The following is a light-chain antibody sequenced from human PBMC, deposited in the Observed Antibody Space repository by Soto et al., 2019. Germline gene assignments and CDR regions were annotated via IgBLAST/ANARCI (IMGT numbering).Light chain of an antibody. CDR3: QQYNSYPWT. CDR2: KAS. V-gene: IGKV1-5*03. J-gene: IGKJ1*01. CDR1: QSISSW. Sequence: DIQMTQSPSTLSASVGDRVTITCRASQSISSWLAWYQQKPGKAPKLLIYKASSLESGVPSRFSGSGSWTEFTLTISSLQPDYFATLYRQQYNSYPWTFGQGTKVEIK.